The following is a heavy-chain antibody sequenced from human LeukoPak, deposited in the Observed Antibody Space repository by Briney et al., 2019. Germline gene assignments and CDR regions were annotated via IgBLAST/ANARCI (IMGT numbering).Heavy chain of an antibody. CDR2: ISGSCGSK. V-gene: IGHV3-23*01. CDR1: GFTFHSYD. CDR3: AKDRMTMVRVVIINTFDY. J-gene: IGHJ4*02. D-gene: IGHD3-10*01. Sequence: PGGSLSLSYAASGFTFHSYDLSWVSQAPAKALEWVSAISGSCGSKYYADSVKGRFTISRDNSKNTLYLQMNSLRDEDTAVYYCAKDRMTMVRVVIINTFDYWGQGTLVTVSS.